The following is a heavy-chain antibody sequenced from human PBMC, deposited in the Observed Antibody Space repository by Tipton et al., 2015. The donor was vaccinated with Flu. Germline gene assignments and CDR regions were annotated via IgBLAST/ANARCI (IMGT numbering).Heavy chain of an antibody. D-gene: IGHD6-6*01. CDR3: ARGGGGIAARC. CDR2: ISSSSSYI. CDR1: GFTFSSYS. J-gene: IGHJ4*02. V-gene: IGHV3-21*01. Sequence: SLRLSCAASGFTFSSYSMNWVRQAPGKGLEWVSSISSSSSYIYYADSVKGRFTISRDNAKNSLYLQMNSLRAEDTAVYYCARGGGGIAARCWGQGTLVTVSS.